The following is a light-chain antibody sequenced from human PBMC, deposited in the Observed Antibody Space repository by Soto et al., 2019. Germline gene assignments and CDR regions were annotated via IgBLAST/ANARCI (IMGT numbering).Light chain of an antibody. V-gene: IGKV3-15*01. CDR1: QTINNN. CDR3: QQYDKWPWT. J-gene: IGKJ1*01. Sequence: DIVMTQSPATLSMSPGERATLSCRASQTINNNLAWNQQKPGQAPRLLIYGASTRATGIPDRFSGSGSGTEFTLSTSSLRSEDFAVYYCQQYDKWPWTFGHGTKVEVK. CDR2: GAS.